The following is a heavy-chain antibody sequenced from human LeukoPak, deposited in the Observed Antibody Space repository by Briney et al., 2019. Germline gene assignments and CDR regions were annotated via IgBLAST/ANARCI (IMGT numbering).Heavy chain of an antibody. Sequence: GGSLRLSCAASGFTFSSYSMMWLRQAPGKGLEWVSSIISSSSYIYYADSVKGRFTISRDNDKNSLYLQMNSLRAEDTAVYYCARGGDYGDCYFDYWGQGTLATVAS. CDR1: GFTFSSYS. V-gene: IGHV3-21*01. CDR3: ARGGDYGDCYFDY. D-gene: IGHD4-17*01. J-gene: IGHJ4*02. CDR2: IISSSSYI.